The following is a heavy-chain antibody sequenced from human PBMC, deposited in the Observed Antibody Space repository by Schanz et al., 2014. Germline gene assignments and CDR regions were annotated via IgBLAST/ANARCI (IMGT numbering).Heavy chain of an antibody. V-gene: IGHV4-61*02. Sequence: QVQLQESGPGLVKPSQTLSLTCTVSGGSISSATYYWSWVRQPAGKGLEWIGRIYSRGSSTYNPSRKSRVTIPIDPSNNQSSLKLTSVTAADTAVYYCARGGSVATIAPYTWFDPWGQGTLVTVSS. J-gene: IGHJ5*02. CDR1: GGSISSATYY. D-gene: IGHD5-12*01. CDR3: ARGGSVATIAPYTWFDP. CDR2: IYSRGSS.